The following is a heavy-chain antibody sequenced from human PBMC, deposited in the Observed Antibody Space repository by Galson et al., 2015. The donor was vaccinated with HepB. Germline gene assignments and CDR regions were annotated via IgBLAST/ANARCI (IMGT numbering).Heavy chain of an antibody. D-gene: IGHD2-15*01. CDR3: ARQNIVVVVAATFNAFDI. J-gene: IGHJ3*02. Sequence: QSGAEVKKPGESLKISCKGSGYSFTSYWIGWVRQMPGKGLEWMGIIYPGDSDTRYSPSFQGQVTISADKSISTAYLQWSSLKASDTAMYYCARQNIVVVVAATFNAFDIWGQGTMVTVSS. CDR1: GYSFTSYW. V-gene: IGHV5-51*01. CDR2: IYPGDSDT.